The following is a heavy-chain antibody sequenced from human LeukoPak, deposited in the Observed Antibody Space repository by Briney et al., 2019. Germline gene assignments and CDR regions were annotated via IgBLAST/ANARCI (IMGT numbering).Heavy chain of an antibody. V-gene: IGHV3-7*01. J-gene: IGHJ4*02. Sequence: GGSLRLSCEASGFTFSSYWMSWVRQAPGKGLEWVANIKQDGSEKKYLDSVKGRFTISRDNAKNSMYLQMNSLRAEDTAVYYCARDEIYYDILTGYRHFDYWGQGTLVTVFS. D-gene: IGHD3-9*01. CDR1: GFTFSSYW. CDR3: ARDEIYYDILTGYRHFDY. CDR2: IKQDGSEK.